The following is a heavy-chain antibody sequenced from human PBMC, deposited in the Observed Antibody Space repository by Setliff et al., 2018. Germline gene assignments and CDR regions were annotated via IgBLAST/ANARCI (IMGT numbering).Heavy chain of an antibody. V-gene: IGHV1-69*06. CDR3: ARDSVTLGQLERRGGFRYYDMDV. J-gene: IGHJ6*02. D-gene: IGHD1-1*01. Sequence: ASVKVSCKASGGTLSGYAFSWVRQAPGQGLEWVGGITPIFETAHYAQKFQDRVTIAADKSTSTVYMELNSLISEDTAVYLCARDSVTLGQLERRGGFRYYDMDVWGQGTTVTVSS. CDR2: ITPIFETA. CDR1: GGTLSGYA.